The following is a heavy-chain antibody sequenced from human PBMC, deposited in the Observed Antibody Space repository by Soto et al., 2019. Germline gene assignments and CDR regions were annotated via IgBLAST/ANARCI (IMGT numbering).Heavy chain of an antibody. CDR1: GGSISGGGYS. CDR3: AGSTPNNWNYEVPNWFDP. V-gene: IGHV4-30-2*02. CDR2: IYHTGST. J-gene: IGHJ5*02. D-gene: IGHD1-7*01. Sequence: PSETQSLTCDVSGGSISGGGYSWSWIRQPLDKGLECIGYIYHTGSTNYNPSLKSRVTISVDTSKNQFSLKLSSVTAADTAVYYCAGSTPNNWNYEVPNWFDPWGQGTRVTVSS.